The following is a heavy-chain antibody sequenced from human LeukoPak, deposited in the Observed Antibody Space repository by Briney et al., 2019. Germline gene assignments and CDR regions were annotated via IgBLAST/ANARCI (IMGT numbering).Heavy chain of an antibody. CDR1: GFTFSSYA. D-gene: IGHD3-22*01. V-gene: IGHV3-23*01. Sequence: GGSLRLSCAASGFTFSSYAMSWVRQAPGKGLEWVSAISGSGGSTYYADSVRGRFTISRDNSKNTLYLQMNSLRAEDTAVYYCARPYYYDSTGLQYYFDYWGQGTLVTVSS. CDR2: ISGSGGST. J-gene: IGHJ4*02. CDR3: ARPYYYDSTGLQYYFDY.